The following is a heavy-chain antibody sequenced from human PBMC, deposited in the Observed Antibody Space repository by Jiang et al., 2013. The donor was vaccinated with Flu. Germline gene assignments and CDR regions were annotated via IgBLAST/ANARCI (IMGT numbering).Heavy chain of an antibody. V-gene: IGHV1-18*01. CDR2: ISVYNGNT. D-gene: IGHD4-17*01. CDR1: GYTFSTYG. Sequence: SGAEVKKPGASVKVSCKASGYTFSTYGISWVRQAPGQGLEWMGWISVYNGNTHYAQKVQGRVTMTTDTSTSTAYMELRSLISDDTAVYYCARDGDYGQPWNYYHYGMDVWGQGTTVTVSS. J-gene: IGHJ6*02. CDR3: ARDGDYGQPWNYYHYGMDV.